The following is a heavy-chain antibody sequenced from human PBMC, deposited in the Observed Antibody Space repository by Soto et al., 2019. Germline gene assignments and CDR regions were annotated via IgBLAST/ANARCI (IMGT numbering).Heavy chain of an antibody. CDR1: GYTFTSYY. J-gene: IGHJ4*02. CDR3: ARDLSPLYEQLAYFDY. V-gene: IGHV1-46*03. Sequence: ASVKVSCKASGYTFTSYYMHWVRQAPGQGLEWMGIINPSGGSTSYAQKFQGRVTMTRDTSTSTVYMELSSLRSEDTAVYYCARDLSPLYEQLAYFDYWGQRTLVTVSS. D-gene: IGHD6-6*01. CDR2: INPSGGST.